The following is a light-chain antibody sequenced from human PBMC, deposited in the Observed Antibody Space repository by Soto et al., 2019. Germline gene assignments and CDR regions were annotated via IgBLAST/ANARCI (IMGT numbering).Light chain of an antibody. CDR3: SSYTSRSTRV. J-gene: IGLJ3*02. V-gene: IGLV2-14*01. Sequence: QSALTQPASVSGSPGQSITISCTGTSSDVGGYNYVSWYQQHPGKAPKLMIYEVSNRPSGVSNRFSGSKSGNTASLTISGFQAEDEADYSCSSYTSRSTRVFGGGTKLTVL. CDR2: EVS. CDR1: SSDVGGYNY.